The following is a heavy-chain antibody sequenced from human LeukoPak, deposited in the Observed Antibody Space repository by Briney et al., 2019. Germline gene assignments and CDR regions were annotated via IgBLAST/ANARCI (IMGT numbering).Heavy chain of an antibody. CDR2: ISSSSSYI. CDR1: GFTFSSYS. J-gene: IGHJ5*02. D-gene: IGHD4-23*01. V-gene: IGHV3-21*01. CDR3: ARDNSVEDTAWWFDP. Sequence: GGSLRLSCAASGFTFSSYSMNWVRQAPGKGLEWVSSISSSSSYIYYADSVKGRFTISRDNAKTSLYLQMNSLRAEDTAVYYCARDNSVEDTAWWFDPWGQGTLVTVSS.